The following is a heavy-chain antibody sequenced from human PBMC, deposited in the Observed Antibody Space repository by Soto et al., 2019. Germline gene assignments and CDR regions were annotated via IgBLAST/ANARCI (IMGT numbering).Heavy chain of an antibody. CDR2: ISYDGSNK. D-gene: IGHD3-9*01. CDR1: GFTFSSYA. J-gene: IGHJ4*02. V-gene: IGHV3-30-3*01. Sequence: PGGSLRLSCAASGFTFSSYAMHWVRQAPGKGLEWVAVISYDGSNKYYADSVKGRFTISRDNSKNTLYLQMNSLRAEDTAVYYCAREGDILTAYPGVFDYWGQGTLVTVSS. CDR3: AREGDILTAYPGVFDY.